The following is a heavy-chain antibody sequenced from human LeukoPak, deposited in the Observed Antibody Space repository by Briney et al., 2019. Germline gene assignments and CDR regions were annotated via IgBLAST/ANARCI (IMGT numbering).Heavy chain of an antibody. D-gene: IGHD6-19*01. CDR1: GGSISSSSYY. J-gene: IGHJ4*02. CDR2: IYYSGST. CDR3: ARAGSGWFGDSQYYFDY. Sequence: SETLSLTCTVSGGSISSSSYYWGWIRQPPGEGLEWIGSIYYSGSTYYNPSLKSRVTISVDTSKNQFSLKLSSVTAADTAVYYCARAGSGWFGDSQYYFDYWGQGTLVTVSS. V-gene: IGHV4-39*07.